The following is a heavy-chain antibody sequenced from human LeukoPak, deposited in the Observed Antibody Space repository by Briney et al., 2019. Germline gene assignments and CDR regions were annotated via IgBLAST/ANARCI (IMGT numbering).Heavy chain of an antibody. V-gene: IGHV4-34*09. J-gene: IGHJ4*02. CDR2: IYDTRYT. Sequence: SETLSLTCAVYGGSFSGYYWGWIRQHPVKGLEWVGFIYDTRYTYYKGSLRSRLAISVDTSKNQLFLKLTSVTAADTAVYYCARESAFYFDYWGQGTLVTVSS. CDR1: GGSFSGYY. D-gene: IGHD3-16*01. CDR3: ARESAFYFDY.